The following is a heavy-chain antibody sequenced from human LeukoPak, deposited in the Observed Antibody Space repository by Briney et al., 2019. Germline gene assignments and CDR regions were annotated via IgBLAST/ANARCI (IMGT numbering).Heavy chain of an antibody. V-gene: IGHV3-53*01. D-gene: IGHD3-22*01. CDR3: ARDQYYYDSSGYSHYGMDV. CDR1: GFTVSSNY. CDR2: IYSGGST. Sequence: GGSLRLSCAASGFTVSSNYMSWVRQAPGKGLEWVSVIYSGGSTYYADSVKGRFTISRDNSKNTLYLQMNSLRAEDTAVYYCARDQYYYDSSGYSHYGMDVWGQGTTVTVSS. J-gene: IGHJ6*02.